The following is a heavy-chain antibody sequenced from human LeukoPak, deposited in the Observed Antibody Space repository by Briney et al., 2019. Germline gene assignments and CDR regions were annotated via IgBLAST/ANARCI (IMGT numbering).Heavy chain of an antibody. CDR1: GGSFSGYY. V-gene: IGHV4-34*01. D-gene: IGHD1-26*01. Sequence: SSETLSLTCAVYGGSFSGYYWSWIRQPPGKGLEWIGEINHSGSTNYNPSLKSRVTISVDTSKNQFSLKLSSVTAADTAVYYCASTNSGSYHTFDYWGQGTLVTVSS. J-gene: IGHJ4*02. CDR3: ASTNSGSYHTFDY. CDR2: INHSGST.